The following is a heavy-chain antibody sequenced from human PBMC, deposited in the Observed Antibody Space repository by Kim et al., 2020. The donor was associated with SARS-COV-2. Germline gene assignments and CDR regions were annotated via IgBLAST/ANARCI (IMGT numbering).Heavy chain of an antibody. D-gene: IGHD2-15*01. V-gene: IGHV1-3*01. CDR3: ARMCRGGSCYDY. Sequence: ASVKVSCKASGYTFTSYAMHWVRQAPGQRLEWMGWINAGNGNTKYSQKFQGRVTITRDTSASTAYMELSSLRSDDTAVYYCARMCRGGSCYDYWGQGTLVTVSS. CDR1: GYTFTSYA. J-gene: IGHJ4*02. CDR2: INAGNGNT.